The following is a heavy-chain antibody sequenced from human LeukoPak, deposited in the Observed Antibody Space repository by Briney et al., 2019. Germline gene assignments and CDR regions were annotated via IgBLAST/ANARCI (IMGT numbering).Heavy chain of an antibody. Sequence: PGGSLRLSCAASGLTFSKAWMSWVRQAPGKGLAWVGRIKSKTDGGTVDYTAPVKGRFTISRDDSQNTLYLRKNSLKTEDTAVYYCTTTGNYGSGSYYRSDYYGMDVWGQGTTVTVSS. CDR2: IKSKTDGGTV. CDR1: GLTFSKAW. CDR3: TTTGNYGSGSYYRSDYYGMDV. J-gene: IGHJ6*02. D-gene: IGHD3-10*01. V-gene: IGHV3-15*01.